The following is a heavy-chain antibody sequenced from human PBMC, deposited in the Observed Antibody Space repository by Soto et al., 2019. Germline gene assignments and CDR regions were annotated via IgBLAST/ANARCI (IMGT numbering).Heavy chain of an antibody. D-gene: IGHD4-17*01. CDR3: ARTAGDLDY. V-gene: IGHV1-8*01. CDR2: TNPKSGYT. Sequence: QVQLVQSGAEVKKPGASVKVSCKTSGYTFTNYDINWVRQATGQGLEWMGWTNPKSGYTGSAQKFQGRVTMTRDSYIRTAYMEGHSLTSEDTAVYYCARTAGDLDYWGQVTLITVSS. CDR1: GYTFTNYD. J-gene: IGHJ4*02.